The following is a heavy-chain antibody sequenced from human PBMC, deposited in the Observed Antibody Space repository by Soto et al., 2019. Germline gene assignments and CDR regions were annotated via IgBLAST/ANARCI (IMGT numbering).Heavy chain of an antibody. CDR3: AKDTARGLNYYYGMDV. V-gene: IGHV3-30*18. CDR2: ISYDGSNK. J-gene: IGHJ6*02. D-gene: IGHD5-18*01. Sequence: QVQLVESGGGVVQPGRSLRLSCAASGFTFSSYGMHRVRQAPDKGLEWVAVISYDGSNKYYADSVKGRFTISRDNSKNTLYLQMNSLRAEDTAVYYCAKDTARGLNYYYGMDVWGQGTTVTVSS. CDR1: GFTFSSYG.